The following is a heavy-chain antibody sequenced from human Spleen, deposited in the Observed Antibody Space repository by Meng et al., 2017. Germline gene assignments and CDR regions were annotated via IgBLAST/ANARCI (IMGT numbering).Heavy chain of an antibody. Sequence: SETLSLTCVVSGGSFSDYYWSWIRQPPGKGLEWIGEINHSGSTNYNPSLESRATISVDTSKNQFSLKLSSVTAADTAVYYCARDRVTRYYDSSGYYYYYFDYWGQGTLVTVSS. J-gene: IGHJ4*02. CDR1: GGSFSDYY. CDR3: ARDRVTRYYDSSGYYYYYFDY. D-gene: IGHD3-22*01. CDR2: INHSGST. V-gene: IGHV4-34*01.